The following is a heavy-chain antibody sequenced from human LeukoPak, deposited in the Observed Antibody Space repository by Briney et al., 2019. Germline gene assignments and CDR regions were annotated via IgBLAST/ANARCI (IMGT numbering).Heavy chain of an antibody. Sequence: GASLKVSCKASLGTLSSYAISWVGQTPPQGLEWMGGIIPLLGIANYAHTVQGRVTITADKSANTPYMDLSSLRYDDTAVYYCSRDYSWSSYDPWGQGTLVTVSS. D-gene: IGHD1-26*01. CDR1: LGTLSSYA. CDR3: SRDYSWSSYDP. V-gene: IGHV1-69*10. CDR2: IIPLLGIA. J-gene: IGHJ5*02.